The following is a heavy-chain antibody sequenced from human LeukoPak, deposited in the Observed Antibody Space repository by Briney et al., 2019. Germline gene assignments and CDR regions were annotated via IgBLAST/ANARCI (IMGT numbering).Heavy chain of an antibody. J-gene: IGHJ4*02. CDR3: ARVFYSSGWGDFDY. D-gene: IGHD6-19*01. Sequence: GASVRVSCKASGYTFTSYGISWVRQAPGQGLEWMGWISAYNGNTNYAQKLQGRVTMTTDTSTSTAYMELRSLRSDDTAVYYCARVFYSSGWGDFDYWGQGTLVTVSS. V-gene: IGHV1-18*04. CDR2: ISAYNGNT. CDR1: GYTFTSYG.